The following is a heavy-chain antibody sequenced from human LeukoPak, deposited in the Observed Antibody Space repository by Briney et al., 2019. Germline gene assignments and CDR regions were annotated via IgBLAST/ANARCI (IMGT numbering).Heavy chain of an antibody. D-gene: IGHD3-10*01. J-gene: IGHJ3*02. CDR3: AKGVYYGSADTTPSGIYDAFDI. CDR2: ISGSGGST. CDR1: GFTFSSYA. Sequence: GGSLRLSCAASGFTFSSYAMSWVRQAPGKGLEWVSAISGSGGSTYYADSVKGRFTISRDNSKNTLYLQMNSLRAEDTAVYYCAKGVYYGSADTTPSGIYDAFDIWGQGTMVTVSS. V-gene: IGHV3-23*01.